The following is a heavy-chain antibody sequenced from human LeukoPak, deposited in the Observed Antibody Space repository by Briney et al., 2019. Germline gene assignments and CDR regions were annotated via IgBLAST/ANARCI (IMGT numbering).Heavy chain of an antibody. CDR1: GGSITNYY. J-gene: IGHJ4*02. D-gene: IGHD3-10*01. Sequence: KTSETLSLTCTVSGGSITNYYWNWIRQPPGKGLEWIGSIYYSGSTNYNPSLKSRVTMSVDTSKNQFSLQLNSVTAADTAVYYCARGRLGGNSWGQGTLVTVSS. CDR2: IYYSGST. CDR3: ARGRLGGNS. V-gene: IGHV4-59*08.